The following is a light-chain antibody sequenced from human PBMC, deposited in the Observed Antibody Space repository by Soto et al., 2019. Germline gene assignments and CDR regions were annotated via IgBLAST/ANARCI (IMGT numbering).Light chain of an antibody. Sequence: EVVMTQSPATLSVSPGERATLSCRASQSVSSNLAWYQQKPGQAPRLLIYGASTRATGIPARFSGSGSGTEFTLTISSLQSEDFAVYSCQQYNNWPPLTFGGGTKAEIK. CDR3: QQYNNWPPLT. V-gene: IGKV3-15*01. J-gene: IGKJ4*01. CDR2: GAS. CDR1: QSVSSN.